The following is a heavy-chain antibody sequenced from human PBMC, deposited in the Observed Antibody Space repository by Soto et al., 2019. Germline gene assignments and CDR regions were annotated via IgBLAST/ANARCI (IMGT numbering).Heavy chain of an antibody. CDR2: ISYDGSNK. J-gene: IGHJ3*02. Sequence: GGSLRLSCAASGFTFSSYGMHWVRQAPGKGLEWVAVISYDGSNKYYADSVKGRFTISRDNSKNTLYLQMNSLRAEDTAVYFCAIGPSYDIGPEVDAFDIWGQGTMVTVSS. CDR3: AIGPSYDIGPEVDAFDI. CDR1: GFTFSSYG. V-gene: IGHV3-30*03. D-gene: IGHD3-9*01.